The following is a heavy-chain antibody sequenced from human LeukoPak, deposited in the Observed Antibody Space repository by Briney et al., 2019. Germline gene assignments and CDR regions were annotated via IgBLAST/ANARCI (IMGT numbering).Heavy chain of an antibody. CDR3: ASSSRGVDY. D-gene: IGHD3-3*01. J-gene: IGHJ4*02. CDR1: GFTFSSYG. Sequence: PGGSLRLSCAASGFTFSSYGMHWVRQAPGKGLEWVAVISYDGSNKYYADSVKGRFTISRDNSKNTLYLQMNSLRAEDTAVYYCASSSRGVDYWGQGTLVTVSS. CDR2: ISYDGSNK. V-gene: IGHV3-30*03.